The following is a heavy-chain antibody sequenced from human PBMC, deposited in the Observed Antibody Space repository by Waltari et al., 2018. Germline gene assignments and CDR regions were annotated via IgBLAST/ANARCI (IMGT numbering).Heavy chain of an antibody. CDR1: GRSISSGSYY. Sequence: QVQLQESGPGLVKPSQTLSLTCTVSGRSISSGSYYWSLIRQPAGKGLEWIGYIYTSGSTNDNTSLKSRVTISVDTSKNQFSLKLSSVTAADTAVYYCASVPGIAAGDGYYGMDIWGQGTTVTVSS. V-gene: IGHV4-61*09. J-gene: IGHJ6*02. CDR2: IYTSGST. CDR3: ASVPGIAAGDGYYGMDI. D-gene: IGHD6-13*01.